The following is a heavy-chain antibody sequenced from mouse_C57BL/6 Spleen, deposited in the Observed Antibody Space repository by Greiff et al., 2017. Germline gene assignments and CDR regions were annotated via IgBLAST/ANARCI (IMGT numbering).Heavy chain of an antibody. J-gene: IGHJ4*01. D-gene: IGHD2-14*01. CDR2: IHPNSGST. Sequence: QVQLMQPGAELVKPGASVKLSCKASGYTFTSYWMHWVKQRPGQGLEWIGMIHPNSGSTNYNEKFKSKATLTVDKSYSTAYMQLSSLTSEASAVNDCARSGEARRDYAMDYWGQGTSVTVSS. V-gene: IGHV1-64*01. CDR1: GYTFTSYW. CDR3: ARSGEARRDYAMDY.